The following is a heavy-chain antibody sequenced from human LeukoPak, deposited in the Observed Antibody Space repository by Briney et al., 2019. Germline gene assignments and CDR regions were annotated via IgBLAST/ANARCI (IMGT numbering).Heavy chain of an antibody. CDR1: GFSFSSYA. D-gene: IGHD3-3*02. J-gene: IGHJ4*02. Sequence: GGSLRPSCAASGFSFSSYAMTWVRQAPGRGLEWVSTISGNSGSTDYADSVNGRFTVSRDNSRNTLYLQMHSLRADDTAVYYCAKGLSLTSMGIDYWGQGTLVTVSS. CDR3: AKGLSLTSMGIDY. CDR2: ISGNSGST. V-gene: IGHV3-23*01.